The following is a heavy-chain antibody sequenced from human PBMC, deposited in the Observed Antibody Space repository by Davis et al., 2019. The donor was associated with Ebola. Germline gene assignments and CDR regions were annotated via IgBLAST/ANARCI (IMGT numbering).Heavy chain of an antibody. CDR2: ISYDGSNK. CDR3: AKDTGYSSSWFYEFDY. V-gene: IGHV3-30*18. CDR1: GFTFSSYG. J-gene: IGHJ4*02. Sequence: PGGSLRLSCAASGFTFSSYGMHWVRQAPGKGLEWVAVISYDGSNKYYADSVKGRFTISRDNSKNMLYLQMNSLRAEDTAVYYCAKDTGYSSSWFYEFDYWGQGTLVTVSS. D-gene: IGHD6-13*01.